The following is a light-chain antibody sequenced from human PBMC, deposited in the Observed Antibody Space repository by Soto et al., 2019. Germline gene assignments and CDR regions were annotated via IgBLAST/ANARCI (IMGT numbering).Light chain of an antibody. CDR3: LLSYEGARPG. Sequence: QAVVPQEPSLTVSPGGTVTLTCGSSTGAVTSGHYPYWFPPMRGQAPRTLIYDKSNKHSWTPDRFSGSLLGGKAALTLSGAQPDDEAEEYCLLSYEGARPGFGGGTKLTVL. J-gene: IGLJ2*01. CDR1: TGAVTSGHY. CDR2: DKS. V-gene: IGLV7-46*01.